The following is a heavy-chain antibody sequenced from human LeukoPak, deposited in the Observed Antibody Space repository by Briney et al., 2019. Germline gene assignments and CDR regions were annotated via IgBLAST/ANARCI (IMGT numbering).Heavy chain of an antibody. Sequence: SQTLSLTCAISGDSVSSDSAVWNWIRQSPSRGLEWLGRTYYRSKWSNDYAVSVQSRITINPDTSKNQFSQQLNSVTPEDTAMYYCARAGKGSGTFDYWGQGTLVTVSS. CDR2: TYYRSKWSN. CDR3: ARAGKGSGTFDY. D-gene: IGHD2-15*01. V-gene: IGHV6-1*01. CDR1: GDSVSSDSAV. J-gene: IGHJ4*02.